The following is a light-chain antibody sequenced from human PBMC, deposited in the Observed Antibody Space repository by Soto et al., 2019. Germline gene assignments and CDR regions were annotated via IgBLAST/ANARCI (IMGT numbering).Light chain of an antibody. J-gene: IGKJ1*01. CDR3: QHYNSYSEA. CDR1: QTISSW. V-gene: IGKV1-5*03. CDR2: KAS. Sequence: EIQITKSPSTLSGSVGDRGTISCRASQTISSWLAWYQQKPGKPPKLLIYKASTLKSGVPSRFSGSGSGTECTLTISRLQPDDFETYYCQHYNSYSEAFGQGSKVDI.